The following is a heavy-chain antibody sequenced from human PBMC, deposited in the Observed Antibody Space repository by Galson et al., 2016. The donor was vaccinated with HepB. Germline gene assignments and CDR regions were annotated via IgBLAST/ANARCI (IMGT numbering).Heavy chain of an antibody. V-gene: IGHV3-74*01. CDR3: VRPPKQDFESSGHRYYYYYYCMHD. CDR1: GFTFSTYW. D-gene: IGHD6-19*01. J-gene: IGHJ6*02. CDR2: INSDGTAT. Sequence: SLRLSCAASGFTFSTYWMHWVRQVPGKGLEWVSRINSDGTATSYADSVRGRFTISRDNARNTLYLQMNSLRVEDTAVYYWVRPPKQDFESSGHRYYYYYYCMHDWGQGTTVTVSS.